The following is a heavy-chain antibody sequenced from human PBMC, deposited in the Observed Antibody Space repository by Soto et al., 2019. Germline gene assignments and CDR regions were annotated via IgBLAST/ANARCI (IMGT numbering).Heavy chain of an antibody. CDR1: GYSFTSYW. J-gene: IGHJ6*02. D-gene: IGHD6-6*01. Sequence: GESLKISCKGSGYSFTSYWIGWVRQMNGKGLEWMGIIYPGDSDTRYSPSFQGQVTIAADKSISTAYLQWSSLKASDTAMYYCARLSSSERYGMDVWGQGTTVTVSS. V-gene: IGHV5-51*01. CDR3: ARLSSSERYGMDV. CDR2: IYPGDSDT.